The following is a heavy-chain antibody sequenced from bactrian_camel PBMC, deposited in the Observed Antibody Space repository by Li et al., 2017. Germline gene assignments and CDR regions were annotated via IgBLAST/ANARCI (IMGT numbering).Heavy chain of an antibody. CDR2: IDSGGSVT. J-gene: IGHJ4*01. D-gene: IGHD2*01. CDR3: ALLVVNGDSGGLKY. CDR1: ESTFSNNW. V-gene: IGHV3S6*01. Sequence: QLVESGGGLVQPGGSLRLSCAASESTFSNNWMTWVRQAPGKGLEWVSGIDSGGSVTNYADSVKGRFIVSRDNAENTLYLQMNSLKSEEMALYYCALLVVNGDSGGLKYWGQGTQVTVS.